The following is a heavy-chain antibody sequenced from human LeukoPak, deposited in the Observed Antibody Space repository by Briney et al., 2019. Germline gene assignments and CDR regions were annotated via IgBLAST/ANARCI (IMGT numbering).Heavy chain of an antibody. Sequence: GRSLRLSCAASGFTFSSYAMHWVRQAPGKGLEWVAVISYDGSNKYYADSVKGRFTISRDNSKNTLYLQMNSLRAEDTAVYYCARDGDEGYMDVWGKGTTVTVSS. CDR3: ARDGDEGYMDV. CDR1: GFTFSSYA. CDR2: ISYDGSNK. D-gene: IGHD7-27*01. V-gene: IGHV3-30-3*01. J-gene: IGHJ6*03.